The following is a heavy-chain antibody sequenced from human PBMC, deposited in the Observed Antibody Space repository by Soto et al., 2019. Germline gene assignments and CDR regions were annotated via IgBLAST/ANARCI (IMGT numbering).Heavy chain of an antibody. CDR2: TYYRSKWYN. J-gene: IGHJ2*01. V-gene: IGHV6-1*01. CDR3: ARAHLIASRLMWYLDL. CDR1: GDSVSSNNAA. Sequence: SQTLSLTCAISGDSVSSNNAAWHWIRQSPSRGLEWLGRTYYRSKWYNDYAMSVKGRITINPDTSKDHFSPQLNSVTPEDTAVYYCARAHLIASRLMWYLDLWGRGTLVTVSS. D-gene: IGHD6-6*01.